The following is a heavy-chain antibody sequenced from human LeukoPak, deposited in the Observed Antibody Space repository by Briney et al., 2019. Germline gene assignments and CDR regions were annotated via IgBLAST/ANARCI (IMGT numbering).Heavy chain of an antibody. D-gene: IGHD6-13*01. CDR2: INPSGGST. Sequence: GASVKVSCKASGYTFTSYYMHWVRQAPGQGLEWMGIINPSGGSTSYAQKFQGRNTMTRDTSTSTVYMELSSLRSEDTAVYYCARDLSVAAAGPNWFDPWGQGTLVTVSS. J-gene: IGHJ5*02. CDR1: GYTFTSYY. CDR3: ARDLSVAAAGPNWFDP. V-gene: IGHV1-46*01.